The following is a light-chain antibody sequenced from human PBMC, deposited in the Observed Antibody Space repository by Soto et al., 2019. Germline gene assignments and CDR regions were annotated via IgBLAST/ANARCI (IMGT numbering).Light chain of an antibody. CDR2: GAS. J-gene: IGKJ4*01. Sequence: EIVLTQSPGTLSLSPGDRATLSCRASQTVAKNYLAWYQQQPGQAPRLLIYGASPRATGIPDRFTGSGSATDFTLPINRLEPEDFAVYYCQQYASAPLTFGGGTQVEIK. V-gene: IGKV3-20*01. CDR3: QQYASAPLT. CDR1: QTVAKNY.